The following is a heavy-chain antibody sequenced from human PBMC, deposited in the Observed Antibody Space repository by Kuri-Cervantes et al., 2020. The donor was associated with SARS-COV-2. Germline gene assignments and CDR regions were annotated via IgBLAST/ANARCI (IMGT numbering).Heavy chain of an antibody. CDR2: ISGSGGST. V-gene: IGHV3-23*01. Sequence: GESLKISCAASGFTFSSYAMSWVRQAPGKGLEWVSAISGSGGSTYYADSVKGRFTISRDNSRNTLYLQMNSLRAEDAAVYYCAKDFLPSTMIVVVNAFDIWGQGTMVTVSS. D-gene: IGHD3-22*01. CDR3: AKDFLPSTMIVVVNAFDI. CDR1: GFTFSSYA. J-gene: IGHJ3*02.